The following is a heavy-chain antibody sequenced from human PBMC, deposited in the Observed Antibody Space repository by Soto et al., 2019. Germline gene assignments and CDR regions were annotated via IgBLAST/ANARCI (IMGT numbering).Heavy chain of an antibody. CDR1: GFTFSSYA. CDR3: ARGLTTEKVDS. J-gene: IGHJ4*02. Sequence: LRLACAASGFTFSSYAMSWVRQAPGKGLEWVSAISGSGGSTYYAESVKGRFTISRDNSKNTLYLQMNSLRAEDTAVYYCARGLTTEKVDSWGQGTLVTVSS. CDR2: ISGSGGST. V-gene: IGHV3-23*01.